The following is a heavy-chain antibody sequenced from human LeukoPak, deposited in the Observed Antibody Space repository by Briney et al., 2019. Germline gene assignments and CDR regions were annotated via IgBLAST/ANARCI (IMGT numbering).Heavy chain of an antibody. CDR1: GGTFSSYA. D-gene: IGHD5-12*01. J-gene: IGHJ6*04. V-gene: IGHV1-69*13. CDR2: IIPIFGTA. Sequence: GASVKVSCKASGGTFSSYAISWVRQAPGQGLEWMGGIIPIFGTANYAQKFQGRVTITADESTSTAYMELSSLRSEDTAVYYCARSSIAVATIGYYYGMDVWGKGTTVTVSS. CDR3: ARSSIAVATIGYYYGMDV.